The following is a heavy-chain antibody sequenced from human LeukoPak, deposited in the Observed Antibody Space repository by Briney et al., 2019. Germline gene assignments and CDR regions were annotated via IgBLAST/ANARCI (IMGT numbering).Heavy chain of an antibody. V-gene: IGHV4-59*01. CDR3: ARYYYGSGSYRHYFDY. J-gene: IGHJ4*02. Sequence: SETLSLTCTVSGGSISSYYWSWLRQPPGKGLEWCGYIYYSGSTNYNPSLKSRVTISVDTSKNQFSLKLSSVTAADTAVYYCARYYYGSGSYRHYFDYWGQGTLVTVSS. CDR2: IYYSGST. D-gene: IGHD3-10*01. CDR1: GGSISSYY.